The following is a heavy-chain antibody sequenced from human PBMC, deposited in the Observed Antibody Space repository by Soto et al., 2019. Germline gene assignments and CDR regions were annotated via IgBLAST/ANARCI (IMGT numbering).Heavy chain of an antibody. CDR1: GGSISSGGYY. J-gene: IGHJ5*02. Sequence: TLSLTCTVSGGSISSGGYYWSWIRQHPGKGLEWIGYIYYSGSTYYNPSLKSRVTISVDTSKNQFSLKLSSVTAADTAVYYCARSNVIEYYDFCSGPDWFDPWGQGTPVTVSS. D-gene: IGHD3-3*01. V-gene: IGHV4-31*03. CDR3: ARSNVIEYYDFCSGPDWFDP. CDR2: IYYSGST.